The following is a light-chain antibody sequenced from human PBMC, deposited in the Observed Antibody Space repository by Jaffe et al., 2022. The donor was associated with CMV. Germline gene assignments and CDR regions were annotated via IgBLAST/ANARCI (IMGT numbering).Light chain of an antibody. V-gene: IGKV2D-29*01. CDR2: EVS. CDR1: QSPLVHSDGKTY. Sequence: DIVMTQTPLSLSVTPGQPASISCRSSQSPLVHSDGKTYLNWYLQRPGQPPQLLIYEVSDRFSGVPDRFSGSGSGTDFTLKISRVEAEDVGVYYCLQTVQLPWTFGQGTKVEIK. J-gene: IGKJ1*01. CDR3: LQTVQLPWT.